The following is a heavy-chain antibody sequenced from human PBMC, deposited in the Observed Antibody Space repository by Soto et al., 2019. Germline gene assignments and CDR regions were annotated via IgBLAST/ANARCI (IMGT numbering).Heavy chain of an antibody. V-gene: IGHV1-3*01. J-gene: IGHJ4*02. CDR2: INAGNGNT. Sequence: ASVKVSCKASGYSFSSYAMHWVRQAPGQRLEWMGWINAGNGNTKYSQKFQGRVTITRDTSASTAYMELSSLRSEDTAVYYCARDRGYWGENSCYTPLFDFWGQGTLVTVSS. CDR3: ARDRGYWGENSCYTPLFDF. D-gene: IGHD2-2*02. CDR1: GYSFSSYA.